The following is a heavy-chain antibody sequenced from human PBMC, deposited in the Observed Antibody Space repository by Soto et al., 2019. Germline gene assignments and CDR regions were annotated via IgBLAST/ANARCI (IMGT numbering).Heavy chain of an antibody. CDR2: ISYSGST. D-gene: IGHD3-3*01. CDR3: ARWWSGSRQGFDP. J-gene: IGHJ5*02. CDR1: GYSISSTNW. V-gene: IGHV4-28*01. Sequence: PSETLSLTCAVSGYSISSTNWWGWIRQPPGKGLEWIGYISYSGSTYYNPSLKSRVTISVDTSKNQFSLKLSSVTAADTAVYYCARWWSGSRQGFDPWGQGTLVTVSS.